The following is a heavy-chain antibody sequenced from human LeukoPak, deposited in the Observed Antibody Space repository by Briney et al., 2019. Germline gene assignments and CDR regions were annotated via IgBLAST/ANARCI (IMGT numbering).Heavy chain of an antibody. J-gene: IGHJ5*02. CDR1: GGSISSGGYY. CDR3: ARGRGLSWFDP. V-gene: IGHV4-31*03. D-gene: IGHD3-10*01. CDR2: IYYSGST. Sequence: SQTLSLTCTVSGGSISSGGYYWSWIRQHPGRGLEWIGYIYYSGSTYYNPSLKSRATISVDTSKNQFSLKLSSVTAADTAVYYCARGRGLSWFDPWGQGTLVTVSS.